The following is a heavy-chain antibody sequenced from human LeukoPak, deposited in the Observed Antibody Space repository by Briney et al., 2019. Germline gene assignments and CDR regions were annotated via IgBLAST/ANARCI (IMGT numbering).Heavy chain of an antibody. CDR3: ARDKYSSSWSLVPNWFDP. CDR2: INPNSGGT. CDR1: GYTFTGYY. J-gene: IGHJ5*02. D-gene: IGHD6-13*01. V-gene: IGHV1-2*02. Sequence: GASVKVSCKASGYTFTGYYMHWVRQAPGQGLEWMGWINPNSGGTNYAQKFQGRVTMTRDTSISTAYMELSRLRSDDTAVYYCARDKYSSSWSLVPNWFDPWGQGTLVTVSS.